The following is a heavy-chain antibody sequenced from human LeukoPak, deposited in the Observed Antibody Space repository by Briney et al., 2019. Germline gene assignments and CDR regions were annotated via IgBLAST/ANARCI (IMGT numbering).Heavy chain of an antibody. CDR3: ARSIGSEYYMDV. V-gene: IGHV3-48*04. CDR2: ISSSSRII. D-gene: IGHD2-15*01. CDR1: GFTFSPYY. Sequence: GGSLRLSCAASGFTFSPYYMNWVRQAPGKGLEWVSYISSSSRIIYYADSVKGRFTISRDNAENSLYLQMSSLRAEDTAVYYCARSIGSEYYMDVWGTGTTVTVSS. J-gene: IGHJ6*03.